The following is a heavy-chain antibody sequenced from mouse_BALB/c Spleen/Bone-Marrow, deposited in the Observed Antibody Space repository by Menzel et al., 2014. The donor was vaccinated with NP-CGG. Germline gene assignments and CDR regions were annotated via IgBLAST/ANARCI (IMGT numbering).Heavy chain of an antibody. CDR2: INPSTGYT. Sequence: QVQLQQSGAELAKPGASVMMSCKASGYTFTSYRMHWVKQRPGQGLEWIGYINPSTGYTEYNQKFKDKATLTADKSSSTAYMQLSSLTFEDSTVYCCARSAPWDGFAYWGQGTLVTVSA. V-gene: IGHV1-7*01. J-gene: IGHJ3*01. D-gene: IGHD4-1*01. CDR1: GYTFTSYR. CDR3: ARSAPWDGFAY.